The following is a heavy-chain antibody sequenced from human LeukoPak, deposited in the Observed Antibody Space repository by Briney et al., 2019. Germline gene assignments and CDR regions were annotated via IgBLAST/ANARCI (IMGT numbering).Heavy chain of an antibody. D-gene: IGHD3-10*01. J-gene: IGHJ4*02. CDR3: ARGVVRGVTPYPLDY. CDR2: IYYSGST. V-gene: IGHV4-59*01. CDR1: GGSISSYY. Sequence: SETLSLTCTVSGGSISSYYWSWIRQPPGKGLEWIGYIYYSGSTNYNPSLKSRVTISVDTSKNQFSLKLSSVTAADTAVYYCARGVVRGVTPYPLDYWGQGTLVTVSS.